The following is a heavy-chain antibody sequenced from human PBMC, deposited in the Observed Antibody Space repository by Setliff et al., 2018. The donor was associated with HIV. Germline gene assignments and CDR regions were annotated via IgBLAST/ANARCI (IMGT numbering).Heavy chain of an antibody. D-gene: IGHD2-21*02. V-gene: IGHV3-11*04. CDR2: INSGGCAI. Sequence: GGSLRLSCVASGFTFSDYFMTWIRQAPGKGLEWLSYINSGGCAIYYADSVKGRFTISRDDARNTLYLEMHSLRGGDTAVEFCATAIDNTAYYFDSWGLGTLVTVSS. J-gene: IGHJ4*02. CDR3: ATAIDNTAYYFDS. CDR1: GFTFSDYF.